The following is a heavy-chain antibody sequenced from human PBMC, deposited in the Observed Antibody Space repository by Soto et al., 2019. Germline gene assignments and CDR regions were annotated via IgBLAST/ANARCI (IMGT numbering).Heavy chain of an antibody. Sequence: SETLSLTCAVSGGSFSGYIWTWILQTPGKGLQWIGQINHSGSSIYNPSLKSRVTMSVDTSKNQFSLKLSSLTAVDTAVYYCARIAGTLADGPIDYSGQGTLVTVSS. CDR1: GGSFSGYI. D-gene: IGHD6-13*01. J-gene: IGHJ4*02. CDR3: ARIAGTLADGPIDY. CDR2: INHSGSS. V-gene: IGHV4-34*01.